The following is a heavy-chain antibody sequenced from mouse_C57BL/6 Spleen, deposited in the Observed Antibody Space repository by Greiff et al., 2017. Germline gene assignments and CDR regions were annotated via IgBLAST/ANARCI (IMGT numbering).Heavy chain of an antibody. CDR1: GYSFTDYN. Sequence: EVQLVESGPELVKPGASVKISCKASGYSFTDYNMNWVKQSNGKSLEWIGVINPNYGTTSYNQKFKCKATLTVDQSSSTAYMQLNSLTSDDSAVYYCARYYYGSSSWFAYWGQGTLVTVSA. CDR2: INPNYGTT. D-gene: IGHD1-1*01. J-gene: IGHJ3*01. CDR3: ARYYYGSSSWFAY. V-gene: IGHV1-39*01.